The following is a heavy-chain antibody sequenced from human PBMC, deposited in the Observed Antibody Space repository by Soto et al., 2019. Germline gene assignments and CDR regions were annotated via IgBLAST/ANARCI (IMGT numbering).Heavy chain of an antibody. CDR1: GGSISSGGYY. J-gene: IGHJ5*02. V-gene: IGHV4-31*03. CDR3: ARAALGYCSSTSCYDLEWFDP. Sequence: QVQLQESGPGLVKPSQTLSLTCTVSGGSISSGGYYWSWIRQHPGKGLEWIGYIYYSGSTYYNPSLKSRVTIPVDTAKNQFSPKLSSVTAADTAVYYCARAALGYCSSTSCYDLEWFDPWGQGTLVTVSS. CDR2: IYYSGST. D-gene: IGHD2-2*01.